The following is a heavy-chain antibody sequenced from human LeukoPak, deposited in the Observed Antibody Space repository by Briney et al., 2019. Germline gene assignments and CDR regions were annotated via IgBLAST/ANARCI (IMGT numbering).Heavy chain of an antibody. CDR1: GYTFTSYY. CDR2: INPSGGST. J-gene: IGHJ6*03. Sequence: ASVKVSCKASGYTFTSYYMHWVRQAPGQGLEWMGIINPSGGSTSYAQKFQGRVTMTRDMSTSTVYMELSSLRSEDTAVYYCARGYCSGGSCYSYYYYYMDVWGKGTTVTVSS. V-gene: IGHV1-46*01. D-gene: IGHD2-15*01. CDR3: ARGYCSGGSCYSYYYYYMDV.